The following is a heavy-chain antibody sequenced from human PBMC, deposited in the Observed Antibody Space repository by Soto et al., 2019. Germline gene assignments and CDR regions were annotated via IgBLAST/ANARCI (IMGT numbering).Heavy chain of an antibody. CDR2: ISYDGRNK. J-gene: IGHJ4*02. D-gene: IGHD6-19*01. Sequence: QVQLVESGGGVVQPGRSLRLSRAASGLTFSSYGMHWVRQAPGKRLEWVAVISYDGRNKYYADSVKGRFTISRANSKNTLYLQMNSLRAEDTAMYYCAKTISVAGTEADSWGQGTLVTVSS. V-gene: IGHV3-30*18. CDR1: GLTFSSYG. CDR3: AKTISVAGTEADS.